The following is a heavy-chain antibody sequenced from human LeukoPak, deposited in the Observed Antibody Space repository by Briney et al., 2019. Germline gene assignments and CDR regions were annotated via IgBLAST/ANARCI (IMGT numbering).Heavy chain of an antibody. V-gene: IGHV5-51*01. CDR1: GYSFTSYW. CDR3: ARTRMVAATYYFDY. J-gene: IGHJ4*02. D-gene: IGHD2-15*01. CDR2: IYPGDSDT. Sequence: GESLQISCKGSGYSFTSYWIGWVRQMPGKGLEWMGIIYPGDSDTGYSPSFQGQVTISADKSISTAYLQWSSLKASDTAMYYCARTRMVAATYYFDYWGQGTLVTVSS.